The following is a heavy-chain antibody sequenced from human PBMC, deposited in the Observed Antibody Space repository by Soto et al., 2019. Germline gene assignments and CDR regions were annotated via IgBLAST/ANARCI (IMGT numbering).Heavy chain of an antibody. Sequence: PGESLKISCKGSGYSFTSYWIGWVRQMPGKGLEWMGIIYLVDSDTSYSPSFQGQVTISADKSISTAYLQWSSLKASDTAMYYCARGNIFAPYYDFWSGYYAPPSFDYWGQGTLVTVSS. J-gene: IGHJ4*02. CDR2: IYLVDSDT. CDR3: ARGNIFAPYYDFWSGYYAPPSFDY. CDR1: GYSFTSYW. D-gene: IGHD3-3*01. V-gene: IGHV5-51*01.